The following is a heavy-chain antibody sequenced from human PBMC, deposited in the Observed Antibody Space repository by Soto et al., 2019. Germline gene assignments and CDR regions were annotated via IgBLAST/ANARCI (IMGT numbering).Heavy chain of an antibody. V-gene: IGHV3-33*01. Sequence: QVQLVESGGGVVQPGRSLRLSCAASGFTFSSYGMHWVRQAPGKGLEWVAVIWYDGSNKYYADSVKGRFTISRDNSKNTLYLQMNSLRAEDTAVYYCARDPGVANWFDPWGQGTLVTVSS. D-gene: IGHD2-21*01. CDR1: GFTFSSYG. CDR2: IWYDGSNK. CDR3: ARDPGVANWFDP. J-gene: IGHJ5*02.